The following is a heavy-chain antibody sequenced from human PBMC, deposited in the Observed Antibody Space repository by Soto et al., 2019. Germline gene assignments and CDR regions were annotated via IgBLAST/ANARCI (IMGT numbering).Heavy chain of an antibody. D-gene: IGHD4-4*01. CDR3: SRTTVYNWFDP. Sequence: GGSLRLSCAASGFSFSGSAMHWVRQASGKGLEWVGRIRSKADSYATAYAASVKGRFTISRDDSKNTAYLQMNSLKTEDTAVYYCSRTTVYNWFDPWGQGTLVTVSS. J-gene: IGHJ5*02. V-gene: IGHV3-73*01. CDR1: GFSFSGSA. CDR2: IRSKADSYAT.